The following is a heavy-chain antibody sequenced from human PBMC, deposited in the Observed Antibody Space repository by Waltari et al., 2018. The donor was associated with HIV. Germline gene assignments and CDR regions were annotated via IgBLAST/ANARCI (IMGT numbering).Heavy chain of an antibody. V-gene: IGHV3-30*01. J-gene: IGHJ6*02. D-gene: IGHD3-22*01. CDR3: ARSWYYDSSPYGMDI. CDR1: GSSCNRFS. CDR2: MSHDGRKE. Sequence: QVQLVESGGGVVQPGGSLRGACEASGSSCNRFSVHWVRRAPGKGLEWVAVMSHDGRKEYYADSVKGRFTISRENSKNTLYLEMNSLRVEDTAVYFCARSWYYDSSPYGMDIWGQGTTVTVSS.